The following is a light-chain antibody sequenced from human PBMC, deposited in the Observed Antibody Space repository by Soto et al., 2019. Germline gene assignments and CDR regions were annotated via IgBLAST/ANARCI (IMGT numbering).Light chain of an antibody. Sequence: QSALTQPPSASGSPGQSVTISCTGTKNVIGVYDFVSWYQHHPGKAPRLIIYEVVQRPSGVPDRFSGSKSGNTASLTVSGLQAADEAHYFCKSYAGSNTYVFGSGTKVTVL. CDR1: KNVIGVYDF. CDR2: EVV. CDR3: KSYAGSNTYV. V-gene: IGLV2-8*01. J-gene: IGLJ1*01.